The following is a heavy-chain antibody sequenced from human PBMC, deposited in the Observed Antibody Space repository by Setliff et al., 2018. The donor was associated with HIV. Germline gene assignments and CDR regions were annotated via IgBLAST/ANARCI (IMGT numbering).Heavy chain of an antibody. V-gene: IGHV7-4-1*04. CDR3: ARAKGYSSGWYSPLDY. D-gene: IGHD6-19*01. J-gene: IGHJ4*02. CDR1: GYIFTNYA. CDR2: INTNTGNP. Sequence: GASVKVSCKASGYIFTNYAINWVRQAPGQGLEWMGWINTNTGNPTYAQGFAGRFVFSLDTSVSMAYLHIRSLKAEDTAVYYCARAKGYSSGWYSPLDYWGQGTLVTVSS.